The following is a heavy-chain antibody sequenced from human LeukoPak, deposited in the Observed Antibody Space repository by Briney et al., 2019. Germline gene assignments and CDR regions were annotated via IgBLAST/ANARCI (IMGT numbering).Heavy chain of an antibody. V-gene: IGHV3-7*03. CDR2: INKDGGEK. J-gene: IGHJ6*03. CDR3: ARGARLTMVRGVIRYYYMDV. D-gene: IGHD3-10*01. Sequence: PGGSLRLSCVASRFTFSNYWMTWVRQAPGKGLERVANINKDGGEKYYMESVKGRFTISRDNAKNSLYLQMNSLRAEDTAVYYCARGARLTMVRGVIRYYYMDVWGKGTTVTISS. CDR1: RFTFSNYW.